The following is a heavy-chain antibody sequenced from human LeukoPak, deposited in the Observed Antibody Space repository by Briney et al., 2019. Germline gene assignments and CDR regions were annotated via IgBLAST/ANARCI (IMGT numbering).Heavy chain of an antibody. J-gene: IGHJ5*02. D-gene: IGHD2-15*01. Sequence: ASVKVSCKASGYTFTTYGISWVRQAPGPGVEWMGLISTYNGNTNYAQKVQGRVTMTTDTSTSTAYMELRTLRSDDTAVYYCARVRGVVEAAHSWFDPWGQGTLVTVSS. V-gene: IGHV1-18*01. CDR2: ISTYNGNT. CDR1: GYTFTTYG. CDR3: ARVRGVVEAAHSWFDP.